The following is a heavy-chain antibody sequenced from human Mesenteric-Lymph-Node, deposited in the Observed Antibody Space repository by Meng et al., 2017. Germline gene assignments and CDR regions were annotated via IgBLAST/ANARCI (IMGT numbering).Heavy chain of an antibody. J-gene: IGHJ5*02. V-gene: IGHV1-46*01. CDR1: GYTFTSYG. D-gene: IGHD2-15*01. Sequence: ASVKVSCKASGYTFTSYGISWVRQAPGQGLEWMGIINPSGGSTSYAQKFQGRVTMTRDTSTSTVYMELSSLRSEDTAVYYCARDSVGEGYCSGGSCYSGWFDPWGQGTLVTVSS. CDR3: ARDSVGEGYCSGGSCYSGWFDP. CDR2: INPSGGST.